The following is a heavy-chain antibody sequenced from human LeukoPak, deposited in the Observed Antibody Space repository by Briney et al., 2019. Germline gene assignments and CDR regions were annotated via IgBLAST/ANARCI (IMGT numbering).Heavy chain of an antibody. J-gene: IGHJ5*02. CDR3: ARALGGFDP. CDR2: ISPIFGTA. Sequence: SVKVSCKASGGTFSSYAISWVRQAPGQGLEWMGGISPIFGTAKYAQKFQGRVTITTDQSTRTAYMEPTTLTSEDTAAYYCARALGGFDPWGQGTLVTVSS. V-gene: IGHV1-69*05. CDR1: GGTFSSYA.